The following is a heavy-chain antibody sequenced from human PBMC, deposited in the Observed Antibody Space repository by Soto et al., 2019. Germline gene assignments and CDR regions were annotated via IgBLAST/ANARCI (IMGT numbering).Heavy chain of an antibody. V-gene: IGHV3-33*01. J-gene: IGHJ6*02. CDR2: IWYDGSNK. CDR3: ARAPHDCGDYDYYYYGMDV. CDR1: GFTFSSYG. D-gene: IGHD4-17*01. Sequence: QVQLVESGGGVVQPGRSLRLSCAASGFTFSSYGMHWVRQAPGKGLEWVAVIWYDGSNKYYADSVKGRFTISRDNSKNTLYLQMNSLRAEDTAVYYCARAPHDCGDYDYYYYGMDVWGQGTTVTVSS.